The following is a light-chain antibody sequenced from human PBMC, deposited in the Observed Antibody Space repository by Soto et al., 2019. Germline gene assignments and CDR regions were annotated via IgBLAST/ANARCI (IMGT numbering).Light chain of an antibody. CDR3: QTWGTGFQV. CDR1: SGHSSYA. V-gene: IGLV4-69*01. J-gene: IGLJ2*01. Sequence: QLVLTQSPSASASLGASVKLTCTLSSGHSSYAIAWHQKQPGKGPRYLMDLNNDGSHSKGDGIPDRFSGSSSGAECYLIISSLQSEDEADYYCQTWGTGFQVFGGGTKVTVL. CDR2: LNNDGSH.